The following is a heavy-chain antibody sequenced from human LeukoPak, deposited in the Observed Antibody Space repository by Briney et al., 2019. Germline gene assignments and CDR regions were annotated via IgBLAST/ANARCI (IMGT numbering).Heavy chain of an antibody. J-gene: IGHJ4*02. CDR1: GGSISSGDYY. D-gene: IGHD3-10*01. CDR2: IYYSGST. Sequence: SETLSLTCTVSGGSISSGDYYWSWIRQPPGKGLEWIGYIYYSGSTYYNPSLKSRVTISADTSKNQFSLKLTPVTAADTAVYYCAREYYYGSGSYRWGQGTLVTVSS. V-gene: IGHV4-30-4*01. CDR3: AREYYYGSGSYR.